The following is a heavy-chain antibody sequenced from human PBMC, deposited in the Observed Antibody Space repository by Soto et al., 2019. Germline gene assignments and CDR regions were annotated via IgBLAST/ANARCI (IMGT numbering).Heavy chain of an antibody. CDR3: AYPVFRNFGWLVDY. CDR1: GFTFSSYA. D-gene: IGHD3-9*01. V-gene: IGHV3-23*01. Sequence: GGSLRLSCAASGFTFSSYAMSWVRQAPGKGLEWVSDISGSGGSTYYADSVKGRFTISRDNSKNTLYLQMNSLRAEDTAVYYCAYPVFRNFGWLVDYWGQGTLVTVSS. J-gene: IGHJ4*02. CDR2: ISGSGGST.